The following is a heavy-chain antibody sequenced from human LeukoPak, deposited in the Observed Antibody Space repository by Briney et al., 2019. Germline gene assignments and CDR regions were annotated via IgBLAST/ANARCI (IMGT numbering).Heavy chain of an antibody. CDR2: INHSGST. Sequence: SETLSLTCAVYGGSFSGYYWSWIRQPPGKGLEWIGEINHSGSTNYNPSLKSRVTISVDTSKNRFSLKLSSVTAADTAVYYCARDSSGWYNYWGQGTLVTVSS. V-gene: IGHV4-34*01. D-gene: IGHD6-19*01. CDR1: GGSFSGYY. CDR3: ARDSSGWYNY. J-gene: IGHJ4*02.